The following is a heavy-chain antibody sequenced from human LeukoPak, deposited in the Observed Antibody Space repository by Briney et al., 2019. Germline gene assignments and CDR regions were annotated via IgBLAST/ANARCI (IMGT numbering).Heavy chain of an antibody. CDR1: GGTFSSYA. J-gene: IGHJ5*02. Sequence: GSSVKVSCKASGGTFSSYAISWVRQAPGQGLEWMGWINTNTGNPTYAQGFTGRFVFSLDTSVSTAYLQISSLKAEDTAVYYCALGVAGQRGDWFDPWGQGILVTVSS. D-gene: IGHD6-19*01. V-gene: IGHV7-4-1*02. CDR2: INTNTGNP. CDR3: ALGVAGQRGDWFDP.